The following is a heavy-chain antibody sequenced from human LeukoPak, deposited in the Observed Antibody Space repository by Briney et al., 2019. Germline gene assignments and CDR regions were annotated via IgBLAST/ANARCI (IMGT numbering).Heavy chain of an antibody. V-gene: IGHV3-7*01. D-gene: IGHD3-16*01. CDR3: ARDGYSFVGYDY. CDR1: GFSFSNYW. Sequence: GGSLRLSCAASGFSFSNYWMSWVRQAPGKGLEWVANIKEDGSEKYYVDSVKGRFTISRDNAKNSLYLQMNSVRAEDTAVYYCARDGYSFVGYDYWGQGTLVTVSS. CDR2: IKEDGSEK. J-gene: IGHJ4*02.